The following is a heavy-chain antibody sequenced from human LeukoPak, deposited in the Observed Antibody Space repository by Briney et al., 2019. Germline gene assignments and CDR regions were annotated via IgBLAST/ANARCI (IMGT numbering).Heavy chain of an antibody. D-gene: IGHD2-2*01. CDR1: GFTFSSYA. V-gene: IGHV3-23*01. CDR3: AKRVRVPAADFDY. CDR2: ISGSGDST. Sequence: PGRSLRLSCAASGFTFSSYAMSWVRQAAGKGLEWVPAISGSGDSTYYADSVRGRFTISRDNSKNTLYLQMNSLRDEDTAVYYCAKRVRVPAADFDYWGQGTLVTVSS. J-gene: IGHJ4*02.